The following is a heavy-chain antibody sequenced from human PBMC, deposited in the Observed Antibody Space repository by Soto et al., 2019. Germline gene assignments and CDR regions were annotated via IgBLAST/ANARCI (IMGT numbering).Heavy chain of an antibody. J-gene: IGHJ5*02. V-gene: IGHV4-31*03. CDR3: ARIVDP. CDR1: GGSISSGGYS. Sequence: QVQLQESGPGLVKPSQTLSLTCTVSGGSISSGGYSWSWIRQHPGKGMEWIGYIFYSGTTYYHPSLKSRVTISVDTSKNQFSLKLNSVTAADAAVYYCARIVDPWGQGTLVTVSS. CDR2: IFYSGTT.